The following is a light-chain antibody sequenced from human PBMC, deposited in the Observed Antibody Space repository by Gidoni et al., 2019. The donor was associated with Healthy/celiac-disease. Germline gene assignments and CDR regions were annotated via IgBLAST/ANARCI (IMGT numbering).Light chain of an antibody. CDR1: QGISSY. CDR2: AAS. V-gene: IGKV1D-8*01. J-gene: IGKJ1*01. CDR3: QQYYSFPQT. Sequence: VIRMTQPPSLLSASTGDRVTISCRVSQGISSYLAWYQQKPGKAPELLIYAASTLQSGVPSRFSGSGSGTDFTLTISSLQSEDFATYYCQQYYSFPQTFGQGTKVEIK.